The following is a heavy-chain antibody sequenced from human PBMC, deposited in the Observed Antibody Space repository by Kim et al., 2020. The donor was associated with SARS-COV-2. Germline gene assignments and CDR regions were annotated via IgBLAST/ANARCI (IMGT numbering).Heavy chain of an antibody. CDR3: TGITIFRP. CDR2: GGTT. V-gene: IGHV3-15*05. D-gene: IGHD3-9*01. Sequence: GGTTDYAAPVKGRFSISRDDSKNTLYLQMNSLKIEDTAVYYCTGITIFRPWGQGTLVTVSS. J-gene: IGHJ5*02.